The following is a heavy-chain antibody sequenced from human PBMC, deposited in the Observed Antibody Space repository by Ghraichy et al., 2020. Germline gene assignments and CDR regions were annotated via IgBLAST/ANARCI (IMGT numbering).Heavy chain of an antibody. CDR3: ARTRHFTRIVVIISFDM. D-gene: IGHD3-22*01. Sequence: SHTLSLTCTVSGGSISSSNYYWSWIRQPPGKGLEWIGSVYYSGTTYYNPSLKSRVTVSGDTSNNQFSLNLRSVTAADTAVYYCARTRHFTRIVVIISFDMWGQGTMVTVSS. J-gene: IGHJ3*02. CDR2: VYYSGTT. CDR1: GGSISSSNYY. V-gene: IGHV4-39*01.